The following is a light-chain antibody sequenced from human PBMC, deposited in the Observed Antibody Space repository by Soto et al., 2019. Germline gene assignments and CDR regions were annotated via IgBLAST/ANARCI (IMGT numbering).Light chain of an antibody. Sequence: EVVLTQSPATLSVSPGERATLSCRASQSVNINLAWYQQKPGQAPYLLIYTASTRATGVPARFSGSGSGTEFTLTISNLQSEDFTVYYCQQYNNWPITFGQGTRLEIK. CDR2: TAS. J-gene: IGKJ5*01. CDR3: QQYNNWPIT. V-gene: IGKV3-15*01. CDR1: QSVNIN.